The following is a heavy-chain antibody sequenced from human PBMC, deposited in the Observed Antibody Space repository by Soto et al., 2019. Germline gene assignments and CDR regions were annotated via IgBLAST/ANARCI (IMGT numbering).Heavy chain of an antibody. CDR1: GYTFTGYY. CDR3: TSYTAVAGTLDFDY. V-gene: IGHV1-2*02. CDR2: INPNSGGT. Sequence: RASVKVSWKASGYTFTGYYMHWVRQAPGQGLEWMGWINPNSGGTNYAQKFQGRVTMTRDTSISTAYMELSRLRSDDTAVYYCTSYTAVAGTLDFDYWGQGTLVTVSS. J-gene: IGHJ4*02. D-gene: IGHD6-19*01.